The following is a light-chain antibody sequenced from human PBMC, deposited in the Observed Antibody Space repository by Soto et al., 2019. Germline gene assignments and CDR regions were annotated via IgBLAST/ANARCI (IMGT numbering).Light chain of an antibody. CDR1: TSDIGSNT. J-gene: IGLJ1*01. CDR2: NND. CDR3: SSYAGSNNEV. Sequence: QSVLTQPPSASGTPGQKVTISCSGATSDIGSNTIHWYRHLPGSGPTLVVFNNDQRPSGVPDRISGSKSGNTASLTVSGLQAEDEADYYCSSYAGSNNEVFGTGTKVTVL. V-gene: IGLV1-44*01.